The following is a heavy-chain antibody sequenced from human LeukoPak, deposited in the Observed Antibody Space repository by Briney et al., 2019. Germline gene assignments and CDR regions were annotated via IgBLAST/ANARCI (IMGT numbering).Heavy chain of an antibody. Sequence: ASVKVSCKASGYTFTGYYMHWVRQAPGQGLEWMGWISAYNGNTNYAQKLQGRVTMTTDTSTSTAYMELRSLRSDGTAVYYCARAQPRHYDFWSGDHGGAFDIWGQGTMVTVSS. CDR3: ARAQPRHYDFWSGDHGGAFDI. V-gene: IGHV1-18*04. J-gene: IGHJ3*02. CDR2: ISAYNGNT. CDR1: GYTFTGYY. D-gene: IGHD3-3*01.